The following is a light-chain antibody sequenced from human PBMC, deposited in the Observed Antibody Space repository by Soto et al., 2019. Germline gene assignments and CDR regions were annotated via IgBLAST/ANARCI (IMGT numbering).Light chain of an antibody. CDR1: SSDVGGYNF. CDR3: SSYTISSTYV. J-gene: IGLJ1*01. V-gene: IGLV2-14*01. CDR2: EVS. Sequence: QSVLTQPASVSGSPGQSITISCTGTSSDVGGYNFVSWYQQHPGKAPKLMIYEVSNRPSGVSSRFSGSKSGNTASLTISGLQAEDEGDYYCSSYTISSTYVFGTGTKVTVL.